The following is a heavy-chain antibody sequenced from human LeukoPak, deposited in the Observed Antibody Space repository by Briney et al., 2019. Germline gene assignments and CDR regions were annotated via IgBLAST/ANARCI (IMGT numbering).Heavy chain of an antibody. CDR1: GFTFSSYS. CDR2: ISSSSSHI. V-gene: IGHV3-21*01. Sequence: GGSLRLSCAASGFTFSSYSMNWVRQAPGKGLEWVSSISSSSSHIYYADSVKGRFTISRDNAKNSLYLQMNSLRAEDTAVYYCARDWGEDAKYSSSWHYFDYWGQGTLVTVSS. D-gene: IGHD6-13*01. CDR3: ARDWGEDAKYSSSWHYFDY. J-gene: IGHJ4*02.